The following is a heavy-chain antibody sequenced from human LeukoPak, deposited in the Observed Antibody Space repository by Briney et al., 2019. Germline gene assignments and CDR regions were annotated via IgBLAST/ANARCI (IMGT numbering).Heavy chain of an antibody. D-gene: IGHD3-10*01. J-gene: IGHJ6*03. CDR1: GGSISSYY. CDR3: ARDRNTMVRGVIGYYYYMDV. V-gene: IGHV4-4*07. CDR2: IYTSGST. Sequence: SETLSLTCTVSGGSISSYYWSWIRQPAGKGLEWIGRIYTSGSTNYNPSLKSRVTMSVDTSKNQFSLKLSSVTAADTAVYYCARDRNTMVRGVIGYYYYMDVWGKGTTVTISS.